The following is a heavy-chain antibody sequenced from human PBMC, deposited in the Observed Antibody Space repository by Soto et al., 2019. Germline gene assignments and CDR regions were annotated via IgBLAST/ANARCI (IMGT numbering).Heavy chain of an antibody. J-gene: IGHJ3*02. CDR2: ISYDGSNK. V-gene: IGHV3-30*18. Sequence: ESGGGVVQPGRSLRLSCAASGFTFSSYGMHWVRQAPGKGLEWVAVISYDGSNKYYADSVKGRFTISRDNSKNTLYLQMNSLRAEDTAVYYCAKDLPIAANAFDIWGQGTMVTVSS. CDR3: AKDLPIAANAFDI. CDR1: GFTFSSYG. D-gene: IGHD6-25*01.